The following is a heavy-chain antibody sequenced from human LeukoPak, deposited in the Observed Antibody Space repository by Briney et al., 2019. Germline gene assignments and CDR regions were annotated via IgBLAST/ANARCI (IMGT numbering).Heavy chain of an antibody. J-gene: IGHJ6*02. CDR1: GFTFSSYG. Sequence: GGSLRLSCAASGFTFSSYGMHWVRQAPGKGLEWVAVISYDGSNKYYADSVKGRFTISRDNSKNTLYLQMNSLRAEDTAVYYCARAETDCSSTSCYLTYYYYYGMDVWGQGTTVTVSS. CDR2: ISYDGSNK. CDR3: ARAETDCSSTSCYLTYYYYYGMDV. V-gene: IGHV3-30*03. D-gene: IGHD2-2*01.